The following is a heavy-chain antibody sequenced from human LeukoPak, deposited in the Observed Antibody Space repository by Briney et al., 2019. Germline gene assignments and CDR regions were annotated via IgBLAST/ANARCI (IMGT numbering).Heavy chain of an antibody. V-gene: IGHV3-48*03. CDR3: ARSPYTESYYGDALDI. CDR1: GFTFSSYE. D-gene: IGHD1-26*01. CDR2: ISGSGSTI. J-gene: IGHJ3*02. Sequence: RGSLRLSCAASGFTFSSYEMNWVRQAPGKGLEWVSYISGSGSTIYYADSVKGRFTISRDNAKNSLYLQMNSLRAEDTSVYYCARSPYTESYYGDALDIWGQGTVVTVSS.